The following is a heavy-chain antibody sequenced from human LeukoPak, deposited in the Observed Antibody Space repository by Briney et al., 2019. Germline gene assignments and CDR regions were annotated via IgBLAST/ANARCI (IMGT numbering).Heavy chain of an antibody. D-gene: IGHD2-21*01. CDR1: GFTFSSYA. Sequence: GGSLRLSCAASGFTFSSYAMSWVRQAPGKGLEWVSAISGSGGSTYYADSVKGRFTISRDNSKNTLYLQMNSLTAEGTAVYYCVRDLPYGDAFDLWGQGTTVTVSS. V-gene: IGHV3-23*01. CDR3: VRDLPYGDAFDL. CDR2: ISGSGGST. J-gene: IGHJ3*01.